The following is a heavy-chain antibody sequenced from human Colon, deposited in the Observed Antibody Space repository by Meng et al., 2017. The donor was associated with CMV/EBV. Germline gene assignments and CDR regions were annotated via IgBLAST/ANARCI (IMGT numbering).Heavy chain of an antibody. Sequence: ASVKVSCKASGYTFTGYYMHWVRQAPGQGLEWMGWIKPNSGGTNYAQKFQGRVTMTRDTSISTAYMELSRLRSDDTAVYYCARVFVDYYYYYGMDVWGQGTTVTVSS. J-gene: IGHJ6*02. CDR1: GYTFTGYY. CDR2: IKPNSGGT. D-gene: IGHD2-21*01. CDR3: ARVFVDYYYYYGMDV. V-gene: IGHV1-2*02.